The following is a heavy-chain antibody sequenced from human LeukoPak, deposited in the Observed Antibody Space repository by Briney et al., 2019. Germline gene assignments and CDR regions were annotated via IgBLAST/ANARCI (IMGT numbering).Heavy chain of an antibody. V-gene: IGHV3-48*03. D-gene: IGHD1-1*01. CDR3: ARGGHDPGIPFDI. CDR2: ISSRGSAM. J-gene: IGHJ3*02. CDR1: GFTFSSYE. Sequence: GGSLRLSCAASGFTFSSYEMNWVRQAPGKGLEWVSYISSRGSAMYYADSVKGRFTISRDNAKNSLYLQMNSLRADDTAVYYCARGGHDPGIPFDIWGQGTIVTVSS.